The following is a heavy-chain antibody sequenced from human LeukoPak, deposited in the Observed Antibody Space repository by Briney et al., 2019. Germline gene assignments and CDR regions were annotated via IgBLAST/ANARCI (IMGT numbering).Heavy chain of an antibody. J-gene: IGHJ6*03. Sequence: GGSLRLSCAASGFTSYAMSWVRQAPGKGVEGVSVISGGSDFTSYADSVRGRFTISRDNSKNTLYLQMSSLRADDTAVYYCARTMWGVWRYMDVGGKGTTVTVSS. CDR3: ARTMWGVWRYMDV. V-gene: IGHV3-23*01. CDR1: GFTSYA. D-gene: IGHD3-10*01. CDR2: ISGGSDFT.